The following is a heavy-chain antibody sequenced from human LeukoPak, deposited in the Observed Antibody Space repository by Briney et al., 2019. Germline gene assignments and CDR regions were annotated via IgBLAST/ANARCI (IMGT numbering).Heavy chain of an antibody. CDR1: GFTFRNYA. CDR2: ISGSGGST. CDR3: AKGTTIAVADDGLDV. J-gene: IGHJ6*02. Sequence: GGSLRLSCAASGFTFRNYAMTWVRQAPGKGLEWVSAISGSGGSTFYADSVKGRFTISGDNSKNTLYLQMNSLRAEDTAVYYCAKGTTIAVADDGLDVWGQGTTVTVSS. V-gene: IGHV3-23*01. D-gene: IGHD6-19*01.